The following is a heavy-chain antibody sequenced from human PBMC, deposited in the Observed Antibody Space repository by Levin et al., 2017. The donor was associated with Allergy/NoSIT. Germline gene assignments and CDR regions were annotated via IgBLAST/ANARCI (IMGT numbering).Heavy chain of an antibody. V-gene: IGHV3-30*18. CDR2: ISYDGSNK. J-gene: IGHJ5*02. CDR3: AKGAPYYYGSGTWDWFDP. Sequence: GESLKISCAASGFTFSSYGMHWVRQAPGKGLEWVAVISYDGSNKYYTDSVKGRFTISRDNSKNTLYLQMNSLRAEDTAVYYCAKGAPYYYGSGTWDWFDPWGQGTLVTVSS. D-gene: IGHD3-10*01. CDR1: GFTFSSYG.